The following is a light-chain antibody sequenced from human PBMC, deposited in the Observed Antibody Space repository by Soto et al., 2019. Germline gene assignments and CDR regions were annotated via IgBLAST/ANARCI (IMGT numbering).Light chain of an antibody. J-gene: IGKJ2*01. V-gene: IGKV3-20*01. CDR1: QSVRSGS. CDR3: HHYADSPYT. Sequence: EIVLTQSPGTLSLSPGDGATLSCRASQSVRSGSLAWYQQKPGQAPRLLIFGASSRATDIQDRFSGSGSGTDLTFTITRVDTEDFAVYYCHHYADSPYTVGQGTKL. CDR2: GAS.